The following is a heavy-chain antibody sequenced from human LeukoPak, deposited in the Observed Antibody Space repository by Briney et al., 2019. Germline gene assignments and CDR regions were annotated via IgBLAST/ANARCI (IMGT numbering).Heavy chain of an antibody. V-gene: IGHV3-53*01. Sequence: GGSLRLSCAASGFSVSSNYMSWVRQAPGKGLEWVSVIYSGGSTYYADSVKGRFTISRDNSKNTLYLQMNRLRAEDSAVYYCARTENSCWPHFDYWGEGTLVTVSS. J-gene: IGHJ4*02. CDR1: GFSVSSNY. D-gene: IGHD4-11*01. CDR2: IYSGGST. CDR3: ARTENSCWPHFDY.